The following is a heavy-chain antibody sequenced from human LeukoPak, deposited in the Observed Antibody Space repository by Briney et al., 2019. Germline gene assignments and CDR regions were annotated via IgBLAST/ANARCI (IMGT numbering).Heavy chain of an antibody. J-gene: IGHJ3*02. CDR1: GYTFTSYY. CDR2: INPSGGST. D-gene: IGHD6-19*01. Sequence: ASVKVSCKASGYTFTSYYMHWVRQAPGQGLEWMGIINPSGGSTSYAQKFQGRVTMTRDTSTSTVYMELSSLRSEDTAVYYCARDQYRIAVAGSAFDIWGQGTMVTVSS. CDR3: ARDQYRIAVAGSAFDI. V-gene: IGHV1-46*01.